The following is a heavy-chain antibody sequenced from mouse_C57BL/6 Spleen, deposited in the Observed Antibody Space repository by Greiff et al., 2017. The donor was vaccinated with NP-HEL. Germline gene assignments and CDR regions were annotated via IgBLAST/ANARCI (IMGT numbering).Heavy chain of an antibody. Sequence: VRLQQSDAELVKPGASVKISCKVSGYTFTDHTIHWMKQRPEQGLEWIGYIYPRDGSTKYNEKFKGKATLTADKSSSTAYMQLNSLTSEDSAVYFCARGAYSNYYNYAMDYWGQGTSVTVSS. J-gene: IGHJ4*01. D-gene: IGHD2-5*01. CDR2: IYPRDGST. CDR3: ARGAYSNYYNYAMDY. CDR1: GYTFTDHT. V-gene: IGHV1-78*01.